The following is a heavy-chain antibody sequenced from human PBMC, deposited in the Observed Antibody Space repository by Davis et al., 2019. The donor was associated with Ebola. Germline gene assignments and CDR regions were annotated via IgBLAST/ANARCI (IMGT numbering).Heavy chain of an antibody. CDR2: INHSGST. Sequence: SETLSLTCTVSGGSISSGGYYWSWIRQHPGKGLEWIGEINHSGSTNYNPSLKSRVTISVDTSKNQFSLKLSSVTAADTAVYYCARLASDTAIDYWGQGTLVTVSS. CDR1: GGSISSGGYY. V-gene: IGHV4-31*03. J-gene: IGHJ4*02. CDR3: ARLASDTAIDY. D-gene: IGHD5-18*01.